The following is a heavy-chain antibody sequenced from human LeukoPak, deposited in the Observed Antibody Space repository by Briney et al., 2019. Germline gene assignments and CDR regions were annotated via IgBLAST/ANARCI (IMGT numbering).Heavy chain of an antibody. CDR1: GFTFSSYA. D-gene: IGHD4-17*01. CDR2: ISYDGSNK. Sequence: GGSLRLSCAASGFTFSSYAMHWVRQAPGKGLEWVAVISYDGSNKYYADSVKGRFTISRDNSKNTPYLQMNSLRAEDTAVYYCARGPDYGDYVYWGQGTLVTVSS. CDR3: ARGPDYGDYVY. V-gene: IGHV3-30*04. J-gene: IGHJ4*02.